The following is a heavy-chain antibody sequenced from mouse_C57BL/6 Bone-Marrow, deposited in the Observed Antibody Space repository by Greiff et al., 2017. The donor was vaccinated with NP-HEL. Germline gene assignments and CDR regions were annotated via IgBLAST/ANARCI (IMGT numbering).Heavy chain of an antibody. CDR2: IYPRSGNT. J-gene: IGHJ3*01. CDR1: GYTFTSYG. CDR3: ARAGSYRGFAY. V-gene: IGHV1-81*01. D-gene: IGHD2-12*01. Sequence: QVQLQQSGAELARPGASVKLSCKASGYTFTSYGISWVKQRTGQGLEWIGEIYPRSGNTYYNEKFKGKATLTADKSSSTAYMELRSLTSEDSAVYFCARAGSYRGFAYWGQGTRVTVSA.